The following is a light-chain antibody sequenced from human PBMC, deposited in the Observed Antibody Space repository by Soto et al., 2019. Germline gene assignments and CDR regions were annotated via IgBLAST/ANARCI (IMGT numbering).Light chain of an antibody. Sequence: DIVMTQSPDSLAVSLGERATINCKSSQSVFYSSTNKNYLAWYQQKPGQPPKLLIYSASTRESGVPDRFSGSGSGTDFTLTISSLQAEDVAVYYCQQYYSSPLTFGGGTKVEIK. J-gene: IGKJ4*01. CDR1: QSVFYSSTNKNY. CDR3: QQYYSSPLT. V-gene: IGKV4-1*01. CDR2: SAS.